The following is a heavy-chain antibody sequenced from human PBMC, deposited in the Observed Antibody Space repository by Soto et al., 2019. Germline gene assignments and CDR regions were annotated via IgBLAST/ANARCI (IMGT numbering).Heavy chain of an antibody. J-gene: IGHJ3*02. Sequence: GASVKVSCKASGYTFTSYYMHWVRQAPGQGLDWMGIINPSGGSTSYAQKFQGRVTMTRDTSTSTVYMELSSLRSEDTAVYYCARDKDGDILTGYSKHAFDIWGQGTMVTVSS. D-gene: IGHD3-9*01. CDR3: ARDKDGDILTGYSKHAFDI. CDR1: GYTFTSYY. V-gene: IGHV1-46*01. CDR2: INPSGGST.